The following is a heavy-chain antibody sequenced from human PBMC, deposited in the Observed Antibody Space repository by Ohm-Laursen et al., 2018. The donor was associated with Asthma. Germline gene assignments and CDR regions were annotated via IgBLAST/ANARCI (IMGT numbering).Heavy chain of an antibody. CDR2: INHSGST. J-gene: IGHJ4*02. Sequence: GTLSLTCAVYGGSFSGYYWSWIRQPPGKGLEWIGEINHSGSTNYNPSLKSQVTISVDTSKNQFSLKLSSVTAADTAVYYCARSIGWYSLDLWGQGTLVTVSS. CDR3: ARSIGWYSLDL. D-gene: IGHD6-19*01. CDR1: GGSFSGYY. V-gene: IGHV4-34*01.